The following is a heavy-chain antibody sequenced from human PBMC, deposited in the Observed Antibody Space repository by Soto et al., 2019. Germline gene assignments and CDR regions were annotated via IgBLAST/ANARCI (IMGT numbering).Heavy chain of an antibody. D-gene: IGHD5-12*01. CDR1: GGSMSSYY. J-gene: IGHJ4*02. CDR3: ARGFWSESGYDYPYFDY. CDR2: IYYSGST. Sequence: SETLSLTCTVSGGSMSSYYWSWIRQPPGKGLEWIGYIYYSGSTNYNPSLKSRVTISVDTSKNQFSLKLSSVTAADTAVYYCARGFWSESGYDYPYFDYWGRGTLVTVSS. V-gene: IGHV4-59*01.